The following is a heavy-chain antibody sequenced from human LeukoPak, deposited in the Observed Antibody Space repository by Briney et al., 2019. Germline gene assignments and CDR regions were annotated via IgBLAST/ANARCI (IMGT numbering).Heavy chain of an antibody. Sequence: GGSLRLSCAASGFTFSSYSMNWVLQAPGKGLEWVSSISSSSSYIYYADSVKGRFTISRDNAKNSLYLQMNSLRAEDTAVYYCASNWVEWQWQVAGIWGQGTMVTVSS. CDR2: ISSSSSYI. CDR1: GFTFSSYS. CDR3: ASNWVEWQWQVAGI. V-gene: IGHV3-21*01. D-gene: IGHD6-19*01. J-gene: IGHJ3*02.